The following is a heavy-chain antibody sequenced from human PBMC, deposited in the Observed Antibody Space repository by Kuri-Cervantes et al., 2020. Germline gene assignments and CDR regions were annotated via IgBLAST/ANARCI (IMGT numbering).Heavy chain of an antibody. J-gene: IGHJ4*02. V-gene: IGHV3-7*02. CDR2: IKPDGSEI. CDR3: ARSYEYSSGWYYFDY. Sequence: GGSLRLSCAASGFSFSTHWMSWVRHTAGKGLEWVANIKPDGSEIFYGASVKGRFTISRVNSENSVYLQMNSLKDEDTAIYYCARSYEYSSGWYYFDYWGQGTLVTVSS. D-gene: IGHD6-19*01. CDR1: GFSFSTHW.